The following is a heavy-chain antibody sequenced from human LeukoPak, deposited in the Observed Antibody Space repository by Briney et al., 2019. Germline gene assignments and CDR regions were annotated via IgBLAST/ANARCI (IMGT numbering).Heavy chain of an antibody. Sequence: GGSLRLSCAAPGFTFSGYSMNWVRQAVGKGLEWVSYIRASGVSIYYADSVKGRFTISRDNPKKSLYLQMNSLRDEDTAVYYCARRAAGRPGADYFQHWGQGILVTVSS. J-gene: IGHJ1*01. CDR2: IRASGVSI. CDR1: GFTFSGYS. V-gene: IGHV3-48*02. CDR3: ARRAAGRPGADYFQH. D-gene: IGHD3-10*01.